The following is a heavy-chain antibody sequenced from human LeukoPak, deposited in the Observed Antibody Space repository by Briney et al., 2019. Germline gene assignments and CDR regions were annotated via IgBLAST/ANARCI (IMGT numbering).Heavy chain of an antibody. J-gene: IGHJ4*02. CDR1: GFIFSSYS. V-gene: IGHV3-48*01. CDR3: ARAGRADGDYHYFDY. D-gene: IGHD4-17*01. CDR2: HSFSDTPI. Sequence: PGGSLRLSCVASGFIFSSYSMNWVRQAPGKGLDWISYHSFSDTPIVYADSVKGRFTISRDNAKNSLYLQMNSLRAEDTAVYYCARAGRADGDYHYFDYWGQGTLVTVSS.